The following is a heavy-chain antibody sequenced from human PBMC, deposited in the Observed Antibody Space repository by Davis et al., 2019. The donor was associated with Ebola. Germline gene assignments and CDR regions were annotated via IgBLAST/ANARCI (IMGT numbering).Heavy chain of an antibody. J-gene: IGHJ6*02. CDR2: ISYDGSNK. Sequence: PGGSLRLSCAASGFTFSSYGMHWVRQAPGKGLEWVAVISYDGSNKYYADSVKGRFTISRDNSKNTLYLQMNSLRAEDTAVYYCAKDVSTFMYYYYGMDVWGQGTTVTVSS. CDR3: AKDVSTFMYYYYGMDV. V-gene: IGHV3-30*18. CDR1: GFTFSSYG.